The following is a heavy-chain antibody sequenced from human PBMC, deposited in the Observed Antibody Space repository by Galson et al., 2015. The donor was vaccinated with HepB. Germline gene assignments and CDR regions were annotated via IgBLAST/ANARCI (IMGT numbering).Heavy chain of an antibody. CDR2: ISVYNGNT. V-gene: IGHV1-18*04. CDR3: ARDARRDSGGYYADYYYYDMYV. CDR1: GYTFTNYG. D-gene: IGHD3-22*01. Sequence: SVKVSCKASGYTFTNYGLNWVRQSPGQGLEWMGWISVYNGNTNYAQKVQGGVTMTTDTSTNTAYMELRSLRSDDTAVYYCARDARRDSGGYYADYYYYDMYVWGQGTTVTVSS. J-gene: IGHJ6*02.